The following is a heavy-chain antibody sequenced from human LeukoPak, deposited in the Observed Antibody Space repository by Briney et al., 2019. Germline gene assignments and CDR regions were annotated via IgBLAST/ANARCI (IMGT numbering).Heavy chain of an antibody. V-gene: IGHV4-38-2*02. J-gene: IGHJ4*02. CDR3: ARSSGTYQDS. Sequence: TSETLSLTCSVSGYSISSNYYWVWIRQPPGKGLEWIGSVYHSGDTFYKPSLKSRIAISVDTSKNHFSLKLSSVTAADTAVYYCARSSGTYQDSWGQGTLVTVSS. CDR2: VYHSGDT. D-gene: IGHD1-26*01. CDR1: GYSISSNYY.